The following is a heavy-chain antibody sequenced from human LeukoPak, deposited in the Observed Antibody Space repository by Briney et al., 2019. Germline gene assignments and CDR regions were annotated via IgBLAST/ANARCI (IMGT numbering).Heavy chain of an antibody. CDR2: IWSDGSNK. J-gene: IGHJ4*02. V-gene: IGHV3-33*01. CDR3: ARGIYSGYHYFDY. D-gene: IGHD5-12*01. Sequence: PGRSLRLSCAASGFTFSGYGMHWVRQPPGKGLEWVAVIWSDGSNKYYEDSVKGRFTISRDNSKNTLYLQKNSLRAEDTAVYYCARGIYSGYHYFDYWGQGTLVTVSS. CDR1: GFTFSGYG.